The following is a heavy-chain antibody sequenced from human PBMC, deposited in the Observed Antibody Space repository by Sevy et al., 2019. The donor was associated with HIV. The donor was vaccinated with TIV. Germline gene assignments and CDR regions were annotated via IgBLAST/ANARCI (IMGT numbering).Heavy chain of an antibody. CDR3: ARVRDRYCSGGSCYYGYFFDY. Sequence: GGSLRLSCAASGFTFSSYGMHWVRQAPGKGLEWVAVIWYDGSNKYYADSVKGRFTISRDNAKNALYLQMSSLRGEDTAVYYCARVRDRYCSGGSCYYGYFFDYWGQGTLVTVSS. CDR1: GFTFSSYG. J-gene: IGHJ4*02. CDR2: IWYDGSNK. D-gene: IGHD2-15*01. V-gene: IGHV3-33*01.